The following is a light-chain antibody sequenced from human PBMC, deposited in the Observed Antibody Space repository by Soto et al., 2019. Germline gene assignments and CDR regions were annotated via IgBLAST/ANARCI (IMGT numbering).Light chain of an antibody. CDR2: WAS. V-gene: IGKV4-1*01. CDR3: QPYYSTPLT. J-gene: IGKJ3*01. Sequence: DIVMTQSPDSLAVSLGERATINCKSSQSVLYSSNNKNYLAWYQQKPGQPPKLLIYWASTRESRVPDRFSGSVSGTDLTLTISSLQAEDVAVYYCQPYYSTPLTFGPGTKVDIK. CDR1: QSVLYSSNNKNY.